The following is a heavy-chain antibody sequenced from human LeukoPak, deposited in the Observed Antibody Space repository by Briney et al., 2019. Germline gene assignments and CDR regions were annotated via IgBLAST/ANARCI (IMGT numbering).Heavy chain of an antibody. J-gene: IGHJ4*02. CDR3: ARDGDDILTGYLTPYYFDY. CDR2: MNPNSGNT. CDR1: GYTFTSYD. D-gene: IGHD3-9*01. Sequence: GASVKVSCKASGYTFTSYDINWVRQTTGQGLEWMGWMNPNSGNTGYAQKFQGRVTITRNTSINTVYMELSSLRSEDTAVYFCARDGDDILTGYLTPYYFDYWGQGTLVTVSS. V-gene: IGHV1-8*03.